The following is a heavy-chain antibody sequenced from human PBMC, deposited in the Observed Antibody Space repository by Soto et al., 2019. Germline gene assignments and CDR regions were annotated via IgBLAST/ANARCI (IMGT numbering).Heavy chain of an antibody. CDR3: ARDRYEGDYGDYFDY. J-gene: IGHJ4*02. V-gene: IGHV1-69*08. Sequence: VQLVQSGAAVKKPGSSVKVSCKASGGTFSSYTISWVRQAPGQGLEWMGRIIPIVGIANYAQKFQGRVTITADKSTTTAYMELSSLRSEDTAVYYCARDRYEGDYGDYFDYWGQGTLVTVSS. D-gene: IGHD4-17*01. CDR1: GGTFSSYT. CDR2: IIPIVGIA.